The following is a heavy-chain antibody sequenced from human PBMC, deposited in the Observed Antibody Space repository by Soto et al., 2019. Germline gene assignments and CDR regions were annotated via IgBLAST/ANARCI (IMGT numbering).Heavy chain of an antibody. CDR3: AREIVQNWFDP. J-gene: IGHJ5*02. Sequence: GVSLRLSCAVSGFTFSSYGMHWVRQAPGKGLEWVAVISYDGSNKYYADSVKGRFTISRDNSKNTLYLQMNNLRAEETAVYYCAREIVQNWFDPWGQGTLVTVSS. CDR2: ISYDGSNK. V-gene: IGHV3-30*03. D-gene: IGHD2-21*01. CDR1: GFTFSSYG.